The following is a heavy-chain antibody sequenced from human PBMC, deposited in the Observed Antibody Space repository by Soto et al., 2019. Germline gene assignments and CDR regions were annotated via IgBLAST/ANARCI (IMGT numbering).Heavy chain of an antibody. Sequence: SVKVSCKASGFTFTSSAVQWLRQARGQRLEWIGWIAVGSGDTRYAQKFQERVTLIWDVSTSTSYMEMSSLRSDDTAVYYCAATSRDQDDRSGFWDYFDYWGQGALVTVSS. D-gene: IGHD3-22*01. V-gene: IGHV1-58*01. CDR1: GFTFTSSA. CDR2: IAVGSGDT. J-gene: IGHJ4*02. CDR3: AATSRDQDDRSGFWDYFDY.